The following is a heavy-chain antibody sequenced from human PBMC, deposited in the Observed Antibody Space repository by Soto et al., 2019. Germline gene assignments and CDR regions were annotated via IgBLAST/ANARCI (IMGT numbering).Heavy chain of an antibody. CDR3: ARGALGDGYNRYSYFDL. CDR1: GGTFSSYT. V-gene: IGHV1-69*02. D-gene: IGHD5-12*01. CDR2: IIPVLGIA. Sequence: QVQLVQSGAEVKKPGSSVKVSCKASGGTFSSYTIIWVRQAPGQGLEWMGRIIPVLGIANYAQKFQGRVTITADKSTSTAYRELSSLRSEDTAVYYCARGALGDGYNRYSYFDLWGRGTLVTLSS. J-gene: IGHJ2*01.